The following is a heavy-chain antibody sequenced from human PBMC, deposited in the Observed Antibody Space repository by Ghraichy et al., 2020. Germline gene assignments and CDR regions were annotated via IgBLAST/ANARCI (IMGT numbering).Heavy chain of an antibody. V-gene: IGHV3-33*01. J-gene: IGHJ6*02. CDR1: GFTFSNYG. CDR3: ASLVTTVQVNPNGMDV. Sequence: GGSLRLSCAASGFTFSNYGMHWVRQAPGKGLEWVGLIWDDGSKKYYTDSVKGRFTISRDNSKNTLYLQMNSLRAEDTAVYYCASLVTTVQVNPNGMDVWGQGTTVTVSS. CDR2: IWDDGSKK. D-gene: IGHD3-10*01.